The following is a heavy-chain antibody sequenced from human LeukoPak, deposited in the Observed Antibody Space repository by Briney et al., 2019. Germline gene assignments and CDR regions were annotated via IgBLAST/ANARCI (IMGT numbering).Heavy chain of an antibody. Sequence: AGGSLRLSCAASGFTFSDYYMSWIRQAPGKGLEWVSYISSSGSTIYYADSVKGRFTISRDNAKNSLYLQMNSLRAEDTAVYYCVRDNPRCCGVVPVNIDDFWGQGTLVTVSS. V-gene: IGHV3-11*04. D-gene: IGHD2-15*01. CDR1: GFTFSDYY. CDR2: ISSSGSTI. CDR3: VRDNPRCCGVVPVNIDDF. J-gene: IGHJ4*02.